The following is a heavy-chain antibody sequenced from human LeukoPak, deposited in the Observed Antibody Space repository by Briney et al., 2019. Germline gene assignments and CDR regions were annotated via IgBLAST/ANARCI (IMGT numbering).Heavy chain of an antibody. CDR1: LGSLIGYF. CDR2: IHHSGST. D-gene: IGHD3-22*01. J-gene: IGHJ5*02. Sequence: SETLSLTLAVYLGSLIGYFWSWIRPPPGRGLDWIGEIHHSGSTKYKPSLKSRVSLSVDTSKKQFSLKLCSVTAAETAVYYCAREETYDSSGYYFPTWGEGTPVSVSS. CDR3: AREETYDSSGYYFPT. V-gene: IGHV4-34*01.